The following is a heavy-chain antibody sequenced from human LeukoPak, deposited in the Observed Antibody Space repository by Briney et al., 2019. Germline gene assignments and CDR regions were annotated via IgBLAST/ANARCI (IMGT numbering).Heavy chain of an antibody. V-gene: IGHV4-59*01. CDR2: IYYSGST. CDR3: ARVVYYGANAFDI. D-gene: IGHD3-22*01. Sequence: PSQTLSLTCTVSGGSISSYYWSWIRQPPGKGLEWIGYIYYSGSTNYNPSLKSRVTISVDTSKNQFSLKLSSVTAADTAVYYCARVVYYGANAFDIWGQGTMVTVSS. J-gene: IGHJ3*02. CDR1: GGSISSYY.